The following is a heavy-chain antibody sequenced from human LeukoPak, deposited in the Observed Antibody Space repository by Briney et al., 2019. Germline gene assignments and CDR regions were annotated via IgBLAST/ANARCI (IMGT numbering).Heavy chain of an antibody. V-gene: IGHV3-74*01. D-gene: IGHD6-19*01. CDR3: ARVGDSSGWYGVGY. J-gene: IGHJ4*02. Sequence: GGSLRLSCAASGFTFSSYWMHWVRQAPGKGLVWVPRINSDGSYTSYADSVKGRFTISRDNAKNTLYLQMNSLRAEDTAVYYCARVGDSSGWYGVGYWGQGTLLTVSS. CDR1: GFTFSSYW. CDR2: INSDGSYT.